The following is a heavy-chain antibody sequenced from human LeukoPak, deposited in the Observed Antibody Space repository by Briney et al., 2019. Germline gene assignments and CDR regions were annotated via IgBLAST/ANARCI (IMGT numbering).Heavy chain of an antibody. CDR3: ARRVFSDAFDI. J-gene: IGHJ3*02. D-gene: IGHD2-8*01. Sequence: GESLKISCKGSGYSFTSYWIGWVRQMPGKGPEWMGIIDPGDSHTIYRPSFQAQVTFSADKSISTAYLQCNSLKASDTAMYYCARRVFSDAFDIWGQGTMVTVSS. V-gene: IGHV5-51*01. CDR2: IDPGDSHT. CDR1: GYSFTSYW.